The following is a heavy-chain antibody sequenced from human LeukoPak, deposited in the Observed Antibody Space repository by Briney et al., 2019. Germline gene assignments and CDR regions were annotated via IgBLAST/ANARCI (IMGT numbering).Heavy chain of an antibody. CDR1: GGTFSYYA. CDR2: IIPIFGTA. Sequence: GASVKVSCKASGGTFSYYAISWVRQAPGQGLEWMGGIIPIFGTANYAQKFQGRVTITADASTRTAYMELSSLRSEDTAVYYCAKSPQGAYSSSWGVPKYYFDYWGQGTLVTVSS. J-gene: IGHJ4*02. D-gene: IGHD6-13*01. V-gene: IGHV1-69*13. CDR3: AKSPQGAYSSSWGVPKYYFDY.